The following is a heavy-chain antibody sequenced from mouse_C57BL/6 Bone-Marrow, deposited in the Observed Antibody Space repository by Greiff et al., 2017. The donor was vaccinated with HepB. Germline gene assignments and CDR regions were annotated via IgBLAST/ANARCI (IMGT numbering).Heavy chain of an antibody. CDR3: AKELRLREFGY. CDR1: GFTFSSYT. J-gene: IGHJ3*01. V-gene: IGHV5-9*01. Sequence: EVQLQESGGGLVKPGGSLKLSCAASGFTFSSYTMSWVRQTPEKRLEWVATISGGGGNTYSPDSVKGRFSISRDNAKNTLYLQMSSLRSEDTALYNCAKELRLREFGYWGQGTQVTVYA. CDR2: ISGGGGNT. D-gene: IGHD3-2*02.